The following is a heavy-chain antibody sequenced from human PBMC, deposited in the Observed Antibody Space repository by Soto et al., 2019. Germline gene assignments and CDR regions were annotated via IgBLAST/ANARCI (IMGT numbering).Heavy chain of an antibody. CDR2: ISYDGSNK. Sequence: QVQLVESGGGVVQPGRSLRLSCAASGFTFSSYGMHWVRQAPGKGLEWVAVISYDGSNKYYADSVKGRFTNSRDNSKNTLYLQMNSLRAEDTAVYYCAKWGPRDGYNSDYWGQGTLVTVSS. D-gene: IGHD5-12*01. CDR1: GFTFSSYG. V-gene: IGHV3-30*18. J-gene: IGHJ4*02. CDR3: AKWGPRDGYNSDY.